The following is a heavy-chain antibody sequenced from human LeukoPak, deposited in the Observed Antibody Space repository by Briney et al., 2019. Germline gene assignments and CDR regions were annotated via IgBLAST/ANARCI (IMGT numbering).Heavy chain of an antibody. D-gene: IGHD3-10*01. CDR2: VSYDGSNK. CDR3: AKDWGRYFASGSSYFDY. CDR1: GFTFSSYA. Sequence: PGRSQRLSCAASGFTFSSYAMHWVRQAPGKGLEWVAVVSYDGSNKKYADSARGRFTISRDNSKNTLYLQMDSPRTEDTAVYYCAKDWGRYFASGSSYFDYWGQGTLVTVSS. V-gene: IGHV3-30*04. J-gene: IGHJ4*02.